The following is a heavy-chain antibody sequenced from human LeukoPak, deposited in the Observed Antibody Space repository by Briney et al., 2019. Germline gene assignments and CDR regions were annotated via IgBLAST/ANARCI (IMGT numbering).Heavy chain of an antibody. D-gene: IGHD2-15*01. Sequence: SETLSLTCAVYGGSFSAYYWSWIRQPPGKGLEYIGDINNSGGTNYNPSLKSRVTISVDTSKNQFSLKLSSVTAADTAVYYCARECGGSCYPNYYYGMDVWGQGTTVTVSS. J-gene: IGHJ6*02. CDR1: GGSFSAYY. CDR3: ARECGGSCYPNYYYGMDV. V-gene: IGHV4-34*01. CDR2: INNSGGT.